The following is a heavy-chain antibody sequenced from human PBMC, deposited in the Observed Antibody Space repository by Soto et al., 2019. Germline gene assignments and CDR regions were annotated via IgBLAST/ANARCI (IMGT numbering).Heavy chain of an antibody. J-gene: IGHJ6*02. CDR2: IYYSGST. D-gene: IGHD5-18*01. V-gene: IGHV4-39*01. Sequence: SETLSLTCTVSGGSISSSSYYWGWIRQPPGKGLEWIGSIYYSGSTYYNPSLKSRATISVDTSKNQFSLKLSSVTAADTAVYYCACIFSGGYGYGFYYYGMDVWGQGTTVT. CDR3: ACIFSGGYGYGFYYYGMDV. CDR1: GGSISSSSYY.